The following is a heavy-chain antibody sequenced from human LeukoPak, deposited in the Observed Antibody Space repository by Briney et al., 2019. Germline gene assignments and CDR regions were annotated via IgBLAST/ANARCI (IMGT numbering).Heavy chain of an antibody. CDR2: IYYSGST. Sequence: PSQTLSLTCAVSGGSISSGGYYWSWIRQPPGKGLEWIGYIYYSGSTSYNPSLKSRVTISVDTSKNQFSLKLSSVTAADTAVYYCARWSASSGYYYVPWYYYGMDVWGQGTTVTVSS. CDR1: GGSISSGGYY. J-gene: IGHJ6*02. V-gene: IGHV4-61*08. D-gene: IGHD3-22*01. CDR3: ARWSASSGYYYVPWYYYGMDV.